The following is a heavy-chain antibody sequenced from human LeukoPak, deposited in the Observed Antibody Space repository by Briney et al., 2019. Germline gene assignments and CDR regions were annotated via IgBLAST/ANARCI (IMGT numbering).Heavy chain of an antibody. CDR3: ARFYSGYYVFDY. CDR2: IYYSGST. V-gene: IGHV4-30-4*01. J-gene: IGHJ4*02. CDR1: GGSISSGDYY. Sequence: SETLSLTCTVPGGSISSGDYYWSWIRQPPGKGLEWIGYIYYSGSTYYNPSLKSRVTISVDRSKNQFSLKLTSVTAADTAVYYCARFYSGYYVFDYWGQGTLVTVSS. D-gene: IGHD3-22*01.